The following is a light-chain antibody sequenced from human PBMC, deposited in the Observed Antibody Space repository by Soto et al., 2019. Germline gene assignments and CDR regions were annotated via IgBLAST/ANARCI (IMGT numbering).Light chain of an antibody. CDR3: SSYTSSSNLVV. CDR2: EVS. J-gene: IGLJ2*01. V-gene: IGLV2-14*01. Sequence: QSALTQPASVSWSPGQSITISCTGTSSDVGGYNYVSWYQHHPGKAPKLMIFEVSNRPSGVSNRFSGSKSGNTASLTISGIQAEDEAEYYCSSYTSSSNLVVFGGGTKLTVL. CDR1: SSDVGGYNY.